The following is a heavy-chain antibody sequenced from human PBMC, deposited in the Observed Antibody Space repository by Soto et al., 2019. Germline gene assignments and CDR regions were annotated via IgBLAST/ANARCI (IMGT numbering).Heavy chain of an antibody. Sequence: ASVKVSCKASGYTFTSNGISWVRQAPGQGLEWMGWISAYNGNTNYAQKLQGRVTMTTDTSTSTAYMELRSLRSDDTAVYYCAREDRCSGGSCYSFNWFDPWGQGTLVTVSS. V-gene: IGHV1-18*01. CDR3: AREDRCSGGSCYSFNWFDP. D-gene: IGHD2-15*01. CDR1: GYTFTSNG. J-gene: IGHJ5*02. CDR2: ISAYNGNT.